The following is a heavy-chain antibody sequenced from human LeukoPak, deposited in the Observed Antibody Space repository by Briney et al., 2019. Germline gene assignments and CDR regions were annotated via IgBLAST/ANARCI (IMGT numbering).Heavy chain of an antibody. CDR1: GFTFSSYA. CDR2: ISGRGGST. V-gene: IGHV3-23*01. CDR3: ARGRYYDNSVYYYFDY. J-gene: IGHJ4*02. D-gene: IGHD3-22*01. Sequence: PGGSMRLSCAASGFTFSSYAMSWVRQAPGMGLGWVSAISGRGGSTYYADSVKGRFTISRHTSKNTLYLQMNSLRAEDTAVYYCARGRYYDNSVYYYFDYWGQGTLVTVSS.